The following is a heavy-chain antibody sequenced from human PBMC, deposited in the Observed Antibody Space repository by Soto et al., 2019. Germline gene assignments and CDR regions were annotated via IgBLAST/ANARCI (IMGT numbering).Heavy chain of an antibody. CDR2: ISSSGSAI. CDR3: AREPSGSSSWYNAFDI. V-gene: IGHV3-11*01. D-gene: IGHD6-13*01. Sequence: GGSLRLSCAASGFTFSDYYMSWIRQAPGKGLEWVSYISSSGSAIYYADSVKGRFTISRDNAKNSLYLQMNSLRAEDTAVYYCAREPSGSSSWYNAFDIWGQGTMVTVSS. CDR1: GFTFSDYY. J-gene: IGHJ3*02.